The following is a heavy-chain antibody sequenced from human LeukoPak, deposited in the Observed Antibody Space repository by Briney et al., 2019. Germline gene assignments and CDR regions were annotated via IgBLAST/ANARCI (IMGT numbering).Heavy chain of an antibody. Sequence: PGGSLRLSCAASGFTFDDYGMSWVRQAPGKGQEWVSGINWNGGSTGYADSVKGRFTISGDNAKNSLYLQMNSLRAEDTALYYCARKTAYYDSSGYFAGYYFDYWGQGTLVTVSS. V-gene: IGHV3-20*04. CDR3: ARKTAYYDSSGYFAGYYFDY. J-gene: IGHJ4*02. D-gene: IGHD3-22*01. CDR1: GFTFDDYG. CDR2: INWNGGST.